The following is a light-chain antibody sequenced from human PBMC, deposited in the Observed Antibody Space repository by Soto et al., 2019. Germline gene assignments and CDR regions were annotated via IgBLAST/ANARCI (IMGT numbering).Light chain of an antibody. CDR1: QRISTF. V-gene: IGKV1-39*01. Sequence: DIQMTQSPSSLSAFVGDSVTITCHASQRISTFLNWYHQKPGKAPKRLIYSASYLQHGVPSNFSGSGSGTDFTLSIVTLQPEDFGTYYCQQSYRLPLTFGGGTKVEI. J-gene: IGKJ4*01. CDR3: QQSYRLPLT. CDR2: SAS.